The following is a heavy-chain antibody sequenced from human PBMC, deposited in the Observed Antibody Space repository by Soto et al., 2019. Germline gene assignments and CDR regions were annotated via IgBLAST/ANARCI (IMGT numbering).Heavy chain of an antibody. V-gene: IGHV3-33*06. CDR3: GKDIRSGSIDY. D-gene: IGHD1-1*01. J-gene: IGHJ4*02. CDR2: IWAHGTDQ. CDR1: GYSITNNG. Sequence: GGSLRLSCAASGYSITNNGMHGVRQAPGKGLEWVALIWAHGTDQYYADSVKGRFTVSRDTSTNTVYLQMNSLRAEDTARYYCGKDIRSGSIDYWGQGTLVTVSS.